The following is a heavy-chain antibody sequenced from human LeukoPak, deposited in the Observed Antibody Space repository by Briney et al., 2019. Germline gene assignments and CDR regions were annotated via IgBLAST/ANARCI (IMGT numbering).Heavy chain of an antibody. J-gene: IGHJ4*02. CDR3: AKDSRIVVVPAASFDY. CDR1: GFTFSSYA. Sequence: PGGSLRLSCAASGFTFSSYAMSWVSQAPGKGLEWVSAISGSGGSTYYADSVKGRFTISRDNSKNTLYLQMNSLRAEDTAVYYCAKDSRIVVVPAASFDYWGQGTLVTVSS. CDR2: ISGSGGST. D-gene: IGHD2-2*01. V-gene: IGHV3-23*01.